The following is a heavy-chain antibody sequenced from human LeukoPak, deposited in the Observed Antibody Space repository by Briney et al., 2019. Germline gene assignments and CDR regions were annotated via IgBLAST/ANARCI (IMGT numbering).Heavy chain of an antibody. CDR1: GYTFSGYY. CDR2: INPKSGGT. V-gene: IGHV1-2*02. D-gene: IGHD5-12*01. Sequence: GASVKVSCKASGYTFSGYYMHWVRQAPGQGLEWMGWINPKSGGTNYAQKFQGRVTMTRDTSISTAYMELSRLRSDDTAVYYCARFPHIVATGGDFDYWGQGTLVTVSS. CDR3: ARFPHIVATGGDFDY. J-gene: IGHJ4*02.